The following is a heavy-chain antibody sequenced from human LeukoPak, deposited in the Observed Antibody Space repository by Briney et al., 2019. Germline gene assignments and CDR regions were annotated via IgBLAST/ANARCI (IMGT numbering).Heavy chain of an antibody. J-gene: IGHJ3*02. D-gene: IGHD3-22*01. CDR1: GFTFRSYE. V-gene: IGHV3-48*03. Sequence: GGSLRLSCAASGFTFRSYEVNWVRQAPGKGREGGSYISNRGSTIYYADSVKARFTISRDNAKTSLYLQMNSLRAEDTAVYYCARDPYDRRAFDIWGQGTMVTVSS. CDR3: ARDPYDRRAFDI. CDR2: ISNRGSTI.